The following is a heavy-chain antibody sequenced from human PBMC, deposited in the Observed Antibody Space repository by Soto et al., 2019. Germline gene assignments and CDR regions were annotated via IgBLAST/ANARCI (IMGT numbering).Heavy chain of an antibody. CDR3: ARNFYYFDY. Sequence: TSETLSLTCTVSGASISSGGYYWSWIRQHPGKGLEWIGYIYYSGSTNYNPSLKSRVTISVDTSKNQFSLKLSSVTAADTAVYYCARNFYYFDYWGQGTLVTVSS. CDR2: IYYSGST. CDR1: GASISSGGYY. V-gene: IGHV4-61*08. J-gene: IGHJ4*02.